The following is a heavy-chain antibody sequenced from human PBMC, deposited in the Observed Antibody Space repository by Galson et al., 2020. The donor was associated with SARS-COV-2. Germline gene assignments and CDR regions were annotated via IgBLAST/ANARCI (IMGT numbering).Heavy chain of an antibody. CDR1: GFTFSSYA. V-gene: IGHV3-23*01. Sequence: GGSLRLSCAASGFTFSSYAMSWVRQAPGKGLEWVSAISGSGGSTYYADSVKGRFTISRDNSKNTLYLQMNSLRAEDTAVYYCAKVADCSSTSCRTPYWDYWGQGTLVTVSS. D-gene: IGHD2-2*01. J-gene: IGHJ4*02. CDR2: ISGSGGST. CDR3: AKVADCSSTSCRTPYWDY.